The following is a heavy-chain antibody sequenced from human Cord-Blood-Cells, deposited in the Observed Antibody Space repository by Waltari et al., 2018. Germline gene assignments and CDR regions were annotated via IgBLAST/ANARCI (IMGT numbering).Heavy chain of an antibody. V-gene: IGHV3-30-3*01. Sequence: QVQLVESGGGVVQPGRSLRLSCAASGFTFSSYAMHWVRQAPGKGLGWVAVISYDGSNKYYADSVKGRFTISRDNSKNTLYLQMNSLRAEDTAVYYCASQFGWERLGGLFDYWGQGTLVTVSS. J-gene: IGHJ4*02. CDR2: ISYDGSNK. D-gene: IGHD1-1*01. CDR3: ASQFGWERLGGLFDY. CDR1: GFTFSSYA.